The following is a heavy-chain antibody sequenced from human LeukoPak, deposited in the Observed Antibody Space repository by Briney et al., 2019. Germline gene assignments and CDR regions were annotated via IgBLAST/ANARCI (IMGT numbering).Heavy chain of an antibody. D-gene: IGHD2-21*02. V-gene: IGHV3-23*01. CDR1: GFTFSNAW. CDR3: AKGKGAYCDGDCSSRIFDY. CDR2: ISESGAIT. J-gene: IGHJ4*02. Sequence: PGGSLRLSCAASGFTFSNAWMSWVRQAPGKGLEWVSGISESGAITHYADSVKGRFTISRDNSKNTLNLQMNSLRVEDTAVYYCAKGKGAYCDGDCSSRIFDYWGQGTLVTVSS.